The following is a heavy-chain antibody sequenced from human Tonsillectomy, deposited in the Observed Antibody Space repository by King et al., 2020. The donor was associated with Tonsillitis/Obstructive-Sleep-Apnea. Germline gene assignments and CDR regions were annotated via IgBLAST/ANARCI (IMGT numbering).Heavy chain of an antibody. J-gene: IGHJ6*02. Sequence: QLVQSGAEVQKPGASVKVSCKASGYTFTGYYVHWVRQAPGQGLEWMGWINPNTGDTNYAQKFQGRVTMTRVTSIITAYMELSRLRYDDTAVYYCARGGNDLYGMDVWDQGTTLTVSS. V-gene: IGHV1-2*02. D-gene: IGHD5-12*01. CDR2: INPNTGDT. CDR1: GYTFTGYY. CDR3: ARGGNDLYGMDV.